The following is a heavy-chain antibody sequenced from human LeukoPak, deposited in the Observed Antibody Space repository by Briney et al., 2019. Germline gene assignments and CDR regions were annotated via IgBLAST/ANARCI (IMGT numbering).Heavy chain of an antibody. CDR3: AELGITMIGGV. CDR2: ISGSGSTI. D-gene: IGHD3-10*02. V-gene: IGHV3-48*03. CDR1: GFSFDDYA. J-gene: IGHJ6*04. Sequence: GGSLRLSCAASGFSFDDYAMHWVRQVPGKGLEWVSGISGSGSTIYYADSVKGRFTISRDNAKNSLYLQMNSLRAEDTAVYYCAELGITMIGGVWGKGTTVTISS.